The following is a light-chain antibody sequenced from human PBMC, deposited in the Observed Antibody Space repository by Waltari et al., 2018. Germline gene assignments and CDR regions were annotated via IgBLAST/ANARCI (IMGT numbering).Light chain of an antibody. Sequence: SYELTQPPSVSVSPGQAARNTCSGQSLPKKYASWYQQHSGQAPVLVIYEDSKRPSGIPERFSGSSSGTTATLTLSGAQVEDEGDYYCYSTDSSDTHRVFGGGTKLTVL. CDR2: EDS. CDR3: YSTDSSDTHRV. V-gene: IGLV3-10*01. J-gene: IGLJ3*02. CDR1: SLPKKY.